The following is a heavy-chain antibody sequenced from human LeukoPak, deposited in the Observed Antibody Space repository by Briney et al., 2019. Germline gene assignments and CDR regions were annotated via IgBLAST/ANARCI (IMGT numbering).Heavy chain of an antibody. CDR1: GFTFSSYA. CDR3: AKALEMATITFVCDY. D-gene: IGHD5-24*01. V-gene: IGHV3-23*01. CDR2: ISSSGGST. Sequence: PGGSLRLSCAASGFTFSSYAMSWVRQAPGKGLEWVSFISSSGGSTYYADSVKGRFTISRDNSKNTLYLQMNSLRAEDTAVYYCAKALEMATITFVCDYWGQGTLVTVSS. J-gene: IGHJ4*02.